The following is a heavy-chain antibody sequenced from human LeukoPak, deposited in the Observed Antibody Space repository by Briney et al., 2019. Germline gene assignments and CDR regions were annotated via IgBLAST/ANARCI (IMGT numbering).Heavy chain of an antibody. V-gene: IGHV3-7*04. Sequence: GGSLRLSCAASGFTFSNYWMSWVRQAPGKGLEWVANIKQDGSEKYYVDSVKGRFTISRDNARNSLYLQMNSLRADDTAVCYCARGGRAYGDWGQGTLVTVSS. CDR1: GFTFSNYW. D-gene: IGHD3-16*01. CDR3: ARGGRAYGD. CDR2: IKQDGSEK. J-gene: IGHJ4*02.